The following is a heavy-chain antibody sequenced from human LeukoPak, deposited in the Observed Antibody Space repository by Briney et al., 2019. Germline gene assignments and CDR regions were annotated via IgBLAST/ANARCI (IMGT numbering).Heavy chain of an antibody. Sequence: GASVKVSCKASGYTFTSYGISWVRQAPGQGLEWLGWISAYNGNTNYAQKLQGRVTMTTDTSTSTAYMELRSLRSDDTAVYYCARDRGPSRNYYYYGMGVWGKGTTVTVSS. V-gene: IGHV1-18*04. CDR2: ISAYNGNT. CDR3: ARDRGPSRNYYYYGMGV. J-gene: IGHJ6*04. D-gene: IGHD5-24*01. CDR1: GYTFTSYG.